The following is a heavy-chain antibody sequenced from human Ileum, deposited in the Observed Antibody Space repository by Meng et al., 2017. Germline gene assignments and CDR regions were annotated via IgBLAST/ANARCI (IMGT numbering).Heavy chain of an antibody. CDR2: IDPGNGNR. D-gene: IGHD6-19*01. Sequence: QVQLVQSGIEVKKPGDSVKVSCKPSGYTFTNFGISWVRQAPGQGLEWMGWIDPGNGNRNFAQKFQDRITLTTDTTTTTAYMELRSLRSDDTAIFYCARDRQWVFDYWGQGTLVTVSS. V-gene: IGHV1-18*01. CDR3: ARDRQWVFDY. CDR1: GYTFTNFG. J-gene: IGHJ4*02.